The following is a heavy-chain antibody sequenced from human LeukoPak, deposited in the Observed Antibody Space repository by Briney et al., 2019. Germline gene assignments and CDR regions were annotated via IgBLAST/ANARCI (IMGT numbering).Heavy chain of an antibody. V-gene: IGHV3-66*01. CDR1: GFTVSSNY. J-gene: IGHJ4*02. D-gene: IGHD6-13*01. Sequence: GGSLRLSCAASGFTVSSNYMNRVRQAPGKGLEWVSVIYSGGPTYYADSVKGRFTISRDNSMDTLYLQMNSLRAEATAVYYRARVRDSSSWYERYFDYWGQGTLVTVSS. CDR2: IYSGGPT. CDR3: ARVRDSSSWYERYFDY.